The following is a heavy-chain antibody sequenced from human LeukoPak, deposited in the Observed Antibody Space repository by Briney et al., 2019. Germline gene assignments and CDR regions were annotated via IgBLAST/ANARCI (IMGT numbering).Heavy chain of an antibody. CDR1: RFTFSTYW. V-gene: IGHV3-74*01. CDR3: AKDQIKKLDILTGPKGPFDY. CDR2: INSDGSST. J-gene: IGHJ4*02. Sequence: GGSLRLSCAASRFTFSTYWMHWVRQAPGKGLVWVSRINSDGSSTGYADSVKGRFTISRDNSKNTLYLQMNGLRAEDTAVYYCAKDQIKKLDILTGPKGPFDYWGQGTLVTVSS. D-gene: IGHD3-9*01.